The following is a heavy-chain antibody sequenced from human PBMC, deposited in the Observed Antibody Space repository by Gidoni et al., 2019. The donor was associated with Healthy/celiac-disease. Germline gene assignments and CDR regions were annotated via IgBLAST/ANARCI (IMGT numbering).Heavy chain of an antibody. CDR2: IYYSGST. J-gene: IGHJ4*02. V-gene: IGHV4-31*03. CDR3: ARGQSMSRLFDY. D-gene: IGHD3-22*01. CDR1: GGYNSSGGYY. Sequence: QVQLQESGPGLLKPSQTLSLTCTVSGGYNSSGGYYWSWIRQHPGKGLEWIGYIYYSGSTYYNPSRKSRVTISIDTSKNQFSLKLRAVPAADTAVYYCARGQSMSRLFDYWGQGTLVTVSS.